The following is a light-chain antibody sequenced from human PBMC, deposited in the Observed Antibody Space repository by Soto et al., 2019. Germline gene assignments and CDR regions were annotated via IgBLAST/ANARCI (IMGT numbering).Light chain of an antibody. J-gene: IGKJ4*01. CDR1: QSVSSSY. CDR2: GAS. Sequence: EIVMTQSPATLSLSPGERATLSCRASQSVSSSYLAWYQQKPGQAPRLLIYGASSRATGIPDRFSGSGSGTEFTLTISRLEPEDFAVYYCQQYGNSPLTFGGGTKVDIK. CDR3: QQYGNSPLT. V-gene: IGKV3-20*01.